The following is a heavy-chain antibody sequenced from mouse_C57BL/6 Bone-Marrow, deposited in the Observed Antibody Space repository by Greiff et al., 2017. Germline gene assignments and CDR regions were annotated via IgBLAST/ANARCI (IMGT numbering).Heavy chain of an antibody. CDR2: IDPETGGT. Sequence: QVQLQQSGAELVRPGASVTLSCKASGYTFTDYEMHWVKQTPVHGLEWIGAIDPETGGTAYNQKFKGKAILTADKSSSTAYMELRSLTSEDSAVYYCTRLLWDEGYYFAYWGQGTTLTVSS. J-gene: IGHJ2*01. D-gene: IGHD4-1*01. V-gene: IGHV1-15*01. CDR1: GYTFTDYE. CDR3: TRLLWDEGYYFAY.